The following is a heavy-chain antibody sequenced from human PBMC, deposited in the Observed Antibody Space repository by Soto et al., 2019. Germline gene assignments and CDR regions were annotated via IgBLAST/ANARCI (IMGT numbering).Heavy chain of an antibody. J-gene: IGHJ6*02. Sequence: SETLSLTCTVSGGSVSSGSYYWSWIRQPPGKGLEWIEYIYYSGSTNYNPSLKSRVTISVDTSKNQFSLKLSSVTAADTAVYYCARGPGYSYGYYYYYYGMDVWGQGTTVTVSS. CDR2: IYYSGST. CDR1: GGSVSSGSYY. D-gene: IGHD5-18*01. CDR3: ARGPGYSYGYYYYYYGMDV. V-gene: IGHV4-61*01.